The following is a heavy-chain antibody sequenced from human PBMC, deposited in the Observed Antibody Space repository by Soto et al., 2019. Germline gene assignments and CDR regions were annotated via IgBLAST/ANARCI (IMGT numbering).Heavy chain of an antibody. V-gene: IGHV1-3*01. D-gene: IGHD2-2*01. CDR2: INAGSGNT. Sequence: GASVNVSCKASGYTSTNYGMHWVRQAPGQRLEWMGWINAGSGNTKYSQKFQGRITITRDTSASTVYMELSSLRSEDTAVYYCANDIIVIPGAKGLDYWDQGALVTVSS. CDR3: ANDIIVIPGAKGLDY. J-gene: IGHJ4*02. CDR1: GYTSTNYG.